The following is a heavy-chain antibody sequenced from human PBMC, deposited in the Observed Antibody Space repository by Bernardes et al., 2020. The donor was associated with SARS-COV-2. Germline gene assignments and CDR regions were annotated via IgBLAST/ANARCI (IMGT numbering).Heavy chain of an antibody. J-gene: IGHJ4*02. CDR1: GGSLSSGYYY. CDR2: IYATGTT. Sequence: SETLSLTCTVSGGSLSSGYYYWSWIRQPAGKGLEWIGRIYATGTTDYNPSLKSRATISVDPSKNQFSLKLTSVTAADTAVYYCARVPASNGGWYYFDSWGQGTPVTVSS. CDR3: ARVPASNGGWYYFDS. D-gene: IGHD6-19*01. V-gene: IGHV4-61*02.